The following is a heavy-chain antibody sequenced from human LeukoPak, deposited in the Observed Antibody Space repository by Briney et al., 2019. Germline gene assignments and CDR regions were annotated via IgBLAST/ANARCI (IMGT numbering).Heavy chain of an antibody. CDR1: GFTFDDYG. Sequence: GGSLRLSCAASGFTFDDYGMSWVRQAPGKGLKWVSGINWNGGSTGYADSVKGRFTISRDNAKNSLYLQMNSLRAEDTALYYCARGRRYYYYYYMDVWGKGTTVTVSS. J-gene: IGHJ6*03. CDR2: INWNGGST. V-gene: IGHV3-20*04. D-gene: IGHD6-6*01. CDR3: ARGRRYYYYYYMDV.